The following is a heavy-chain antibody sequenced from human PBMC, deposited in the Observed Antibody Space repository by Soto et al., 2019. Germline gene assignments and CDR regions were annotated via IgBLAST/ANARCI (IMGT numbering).Heavy chain of an antibody. Sequence: QVQLVQSGAEVKKPGSSVKVSCKASGGTFSSYAIRWVRQAPGQGLEWMGGIIPIFGTANYAQKFQGRVTITADESTSTAYMALSSPRSEDTAVYYCARGNWNDVPGAHYYYYGMDVWGQGTTVTVSS. CDR2: IIPIFGTA. J-gene: IGHJ6*02. D-gene: IGHD1-1*01. CDR1: GGTFSSYA. V-gene: IGHV1-69*12. CDR3: ARGNWNDVPGAHYYYYGMDV.